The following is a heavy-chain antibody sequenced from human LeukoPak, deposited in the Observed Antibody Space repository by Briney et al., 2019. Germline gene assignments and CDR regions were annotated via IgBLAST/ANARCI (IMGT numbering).Heavy chain of an antibody. CDR2: ISSSSSYI. CDR3: ARVRGGYCSSTSCYAPLGYMDV. CDR1: GFTFSSYS. J-gene: IGHJ6*03. V-gene: IGHV3-21*01. Sequence: GGSLRLSCAASGFTFSSYSMNWVLQAPGKGLEWVSSISSSSSYIYYADSVKGRFTISRDNAKNSLYLQMNSLRAEDTAVYYCARVRGGYCSSTSCYAPLGYMDVWGKGTTVTVSS. D-gene: IGHD2-2*01.